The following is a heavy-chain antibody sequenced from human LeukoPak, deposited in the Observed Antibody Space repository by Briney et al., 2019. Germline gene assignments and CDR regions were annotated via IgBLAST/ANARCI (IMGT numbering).Heavy chain of an antibody. D-gene: IGHD2-21*02. V-gene: IGHV3-48*02. J-gene: IGHJ3*02. Sequence: GGSLRLSCAASGFTFSSYSMNWVRQAPGKGLEWVSYISSSSTTIYYADSLKGRFTISRDNGKNSLYLQMNSLRDEDTAVYYCARDRYCGGDCYSDAFDIWGQGTMVTVSS. CDR1: GFTFSSYS. CDR2: ISSSSTTI. CDR3: ARDRYCGGDCYSDAFDI.